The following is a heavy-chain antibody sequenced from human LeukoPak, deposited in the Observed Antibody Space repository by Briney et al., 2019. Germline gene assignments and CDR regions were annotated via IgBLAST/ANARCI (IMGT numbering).Heavy chain of an antibody. Sequence: EPGGSLRLSCAASGFTFSSYATSWVRQAPGKGLEWVSAISGSGGSTYYADSVKGRFTISRDNSKNTLYLQMNSLRAEDTAVYYCAKDYRVDYVWGSYRFFDYWGQGTLVTVSS. J-gene: IGHJ4*02. CDR1: GFTFSSYA. V-gene: IGHV3-23*01. CDR2: ISGSGGST. D-gene: IGHD3-16*02. CDR3: AKDYRVDYVWGSYRFFDY.